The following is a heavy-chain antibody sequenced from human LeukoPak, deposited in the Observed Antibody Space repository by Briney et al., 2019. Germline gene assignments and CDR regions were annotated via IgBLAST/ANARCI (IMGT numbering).Heavy chain of an antibody. CDR3: ARDVEVGYYYFDY. V-gene: IGHV1-46*01. J-gene: IGHJ4*02. CDR2: INPSGGST. Sequence: GTSVKVCCKASGYTFTSYYMHWVRQAPGQGLEWMGIINPSGGSTSYAQKFQGRVTMTWDTSTSTVYMELSSLRSEDTAVYYCARDVEVGYYYFDYWGQGTLVTVSS. D-gene: IGHD2-15*01. CDR1: GYTFTSYY.